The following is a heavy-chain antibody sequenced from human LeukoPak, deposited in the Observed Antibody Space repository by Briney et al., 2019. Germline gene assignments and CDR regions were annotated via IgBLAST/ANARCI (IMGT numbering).Heavy chain of an antibody. J-gene: IGHJ4*02. CDR2: IYHSGST. V-gene: IGHV4-4*02. Sequence: TSSETLSLTCAVSGGSISSSNWWSWVRQPPGKGLEWIGYIYHSGSTYYNPSLKSRVTISVDRSKNQFSLKLSSVTAADTAVYYCASPFSNTTRWGQGTLVTVSS. D-gene: IGHD3-3*02. CDR3: ASPFSNTTR. CDR1: GGSISSSNW.